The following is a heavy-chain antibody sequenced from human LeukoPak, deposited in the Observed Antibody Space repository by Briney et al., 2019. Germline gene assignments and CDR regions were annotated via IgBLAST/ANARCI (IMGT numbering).Heavy chain of an antibody. CDR3: ARMRARSKNWFDP. CDR1: GYTFTSYD. J-gene: IGHJ5*02. V-gene: IGHV1-8*01. Sequence: ASVKVSCKASGYTFTSYDINWVRQATGQGLEWMGWMNPNSGNTGYAQKFQGRVTMTRYTSISTAYMELSSLRSEDTAVYYCARMRARSKNWFDPWGQGTLVTVSS. CDR2: MNPNSGNT.